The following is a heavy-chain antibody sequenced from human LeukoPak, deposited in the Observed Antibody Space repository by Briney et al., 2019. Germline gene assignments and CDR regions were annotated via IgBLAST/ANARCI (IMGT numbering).Heavy chain of an antibody. CDR2: ISYDGSNK. V-gene: IGHV3-30*04. CDR3: ARAEDSSGYYYF. CDR1: GFTFSSYA. D-gene: IGHD3-22*01. Sequence: GGSLRLSCAASGFTFSSYAMHWVRQAPGKGLEWVAVISYDGSNKYYADSVKGRFTISRDNSKNTLYLQMNSLRAEDTAVYYCARAEDSSGYYYFWGQGPWSPSPQ. J-gene: IGHJ4*02.